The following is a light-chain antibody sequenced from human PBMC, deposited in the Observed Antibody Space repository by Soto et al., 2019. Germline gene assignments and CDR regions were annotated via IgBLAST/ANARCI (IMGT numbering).Light chain of an antibody. CDR1: QSVSSNY. J-gene: IGKJ4*01. CDR2: GAS. CDR3: QQRSKWPLT. Sequence: ESVLTQSPGTLSLSPGERATLSCRASQSVSSNYLAWYQQKPGQAPRLLIYGASTRAAGIPARFSGSGSGTDFTLTISSLEPEDFAVYYCQQRSKWPLTFGGGTKVDIK. V-gene: IGKV3D-20*02.